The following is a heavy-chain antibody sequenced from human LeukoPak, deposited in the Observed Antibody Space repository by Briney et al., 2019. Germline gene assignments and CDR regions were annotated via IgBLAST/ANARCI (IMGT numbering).Heavy chain of an antibody. D-gene: IGHD1-26*01. V-gene: IGHV3-30*18. CDR2: ISYEGSNQ. CDR3: AKDREVSLYYFDY. J-gene: IGHJ4*02. CDR1: GFTFSSYG. Sequence: GRSLRLSCAASGFTFSSYGMPWVRQAPGKGLEWVAVISYEGSNQYYADSVKGRFTTSRDNSKNTLYLQMNSLRAEDTAVYYCAKDREVSLYYFDYWGQGTLVTVSS.